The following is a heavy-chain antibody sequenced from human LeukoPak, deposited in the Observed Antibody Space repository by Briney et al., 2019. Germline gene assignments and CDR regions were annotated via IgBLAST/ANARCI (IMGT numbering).Heavy chain of an antibody. CDR3: ARDWKLRFLEWSYPPLFDY. J-gene: IGHJ4*02. CDR1: GFTFSSYS. CDR2: ISSSSSYI. Sequence: GGSLRLSCAASGFTFSSYSMNWVRQAPGKGLEWVSSISSSSSYIYYADSVKGRFTISRDNAKNSLYLQMNSLRAEDTAVYYCARDWKLRFLEWSYPPLFDYWGQGTLVTVSS. D-gene: IGHD3-3*01. V-gene: IGHV3-21*01.